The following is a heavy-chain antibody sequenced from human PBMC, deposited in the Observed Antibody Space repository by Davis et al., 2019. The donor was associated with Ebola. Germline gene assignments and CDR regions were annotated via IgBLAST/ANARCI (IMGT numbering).Heavy chain of an antibody. Sequence: ASVKVSCKASGYTFTSYYMHWVRQAPGQGLEWVGIIYASGGSTTSAQQFQGRVTITTDTSASTVYLDLTSLRSDDTAVFYCARASFGYNSGWYADYWGPGSLVTVSS. CDR2: IYASGGST. J-gene: IGHJ4*02. CDR3: ARASFGYNSGWYADY. CDR1: GYTFTSYY. D-gene: IGHD6-19*01. V-gene: IGHV1-46*01.